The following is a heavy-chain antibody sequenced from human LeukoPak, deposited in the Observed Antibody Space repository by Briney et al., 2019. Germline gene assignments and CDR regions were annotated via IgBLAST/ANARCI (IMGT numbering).Heavy chain of an antibody. D-gene: IGHD6-13*01. V-gene: IGHV3-30*18. CDR3: AKSQQQLKPDYDY. J-gene: IGHJ4*02. CDR2: IWYGGSKK. Sequence: PGRSLRLSCAASGFTFSSYGMHWVRQAPGKGLEWVAVIWYGGSKKYYADSVKGRFTISRDNSKNTLYLQMNSLRAEDTAVYYCAKSQQQLKPDYDYWGQGTLVTVSS. CDR1: GFTFSSYG.